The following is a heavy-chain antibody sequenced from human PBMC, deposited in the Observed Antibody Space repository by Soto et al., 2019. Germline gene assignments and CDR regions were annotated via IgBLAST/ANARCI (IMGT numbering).Heavy chain of an antibody. CDR3: ATSLINMLRGVCYYGLDV. V-gene: IGHV1-8*01. Sequence: QEQLEQSGAEVKKPGASVKVSCKASGYTFTKYDFNWVRQATRQGLEWMGRVIPISGNTETAQNFRGSVSLTMNTSTSTAFMELSSLRSGDTAVYSCATSLINMLRGVCYYGLDVWGHGTRLTVSS. D-gene: IGHD3-10*01. CDR1: GYTFTKYD. J-gene: IGHJ6*02. CDR2: VIPISGNT.